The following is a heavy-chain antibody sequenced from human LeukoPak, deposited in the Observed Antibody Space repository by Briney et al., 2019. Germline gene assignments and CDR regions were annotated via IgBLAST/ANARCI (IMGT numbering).Heavy chain of an antibody. CDR3: AKDQGMYYGSVNWFDP. Sequence: GALRLSCAASGFTFSSYGMHWVRQAPGKGLEWVAVISYDGSNKYYADSVKGRFTISRDNSKNTLYLQMNSLRAEDTAVYYCAKDQGMYYGSVNWFDPWGQGTLVTVSS. CDR2: ISYDGSNK. J-gene: IGHJ5*02. V-gene: IGHV3-30*18. D-gene: IGHD3-10*01. CDR1: GFTFSSYG.